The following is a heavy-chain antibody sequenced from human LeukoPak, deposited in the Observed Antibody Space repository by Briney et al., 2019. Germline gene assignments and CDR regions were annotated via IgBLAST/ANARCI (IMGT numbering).Heavy chain of an antibody. D-gene: IGHD1-1*01. CDR1: GDTFINDY. V-gene: IGHV1-46*01. CDR2: SNPGGGAT. CDR3: ARGNDGWPHYYYYFMDV. Sequence: ASVKVSCKASGDTFINDYIHWVRQAPGQGLEWMGVSNPGGGATTYAQKFQGRATMTRDMSTSTVYMELRSLRSADTAVYYCARGNDGWPHYYYYFMDVWGKGTTVTVSS. J-gene: IGHJ6*03.